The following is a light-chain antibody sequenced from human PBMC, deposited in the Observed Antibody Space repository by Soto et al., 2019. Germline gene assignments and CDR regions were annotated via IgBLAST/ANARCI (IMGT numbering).Light chain of an antibody. CDR1: GSNIGAGYD. J-gene: IGLJ1*01. Sequence: QSALTQPPSVSGAPGQRVTISCTGSGSNIGAGYDVHWYQQLPGTAPKLIIYGDSNRPSGVPDRFSGSKSGTSASLAITGLQAEDEADYYCPSYDSSLSGYVFGTGTKVTV. CDR2: GDS. CDR3: PSYDSSLSGYV. V-gene: IGLV1-40*01.